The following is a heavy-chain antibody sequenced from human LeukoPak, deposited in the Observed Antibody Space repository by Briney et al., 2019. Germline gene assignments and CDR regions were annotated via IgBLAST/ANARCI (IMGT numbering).Heavy chain of an antibody. CDR2: IYYSGST. J-gene: IGHJ3*02. CDR1: GGSIRSYY. V-gene: IGHV4-59*01. CDR3: ARYCSSTSCYEDAFDI. D-gene: IGHD2-2*01. Sequence: PSETLSLTCTVSGGSIRSYYWSWIRQPPGKGLEWIGYIYYSGSTNYNPSLKSRVIISVDMSKNQISLKLSSVTAADTAVYYCARYCSSTSCYEDAFDIWGQGTMVTVSS.